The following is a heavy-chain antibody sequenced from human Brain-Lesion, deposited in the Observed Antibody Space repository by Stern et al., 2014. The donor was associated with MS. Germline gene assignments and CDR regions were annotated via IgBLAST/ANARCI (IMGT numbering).Heavy chain of an antibody. Sequence: QVQLMQSGAEVKKPGASVKVSCKVSGYTLTELSMHWVRQAPRKGLEWMGGFDPEDGETIYAQKFQGRVTMTEDTSTDTAYMELSSLRSEYTAVYYCATLSPGAGGNYYRHFDYWGQGTLVTVSS. CDR1: GYTLTELS. CDR2: FDPEDGET. CDR3: ATLSPGAGGNYYRHFDY. J-gene: IGHJ4*02. D-gene: IGHD1-26*01. V-gene: IGHV1-24*01.